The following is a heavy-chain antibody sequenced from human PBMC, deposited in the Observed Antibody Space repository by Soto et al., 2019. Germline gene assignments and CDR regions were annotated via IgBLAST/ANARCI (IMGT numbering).Heavy chain of an antibody. CDR3: ARDPKTSGGQHWAFNYFDS. V-gene: IGHV3-30-3*01. CDR2: ISYDGTNK. CDR1: GFSFSISP. Sequence: GGSLRLSCAASGFSFSISPMHWVRQAPGKGPEWVALISYDGTNKFYADSVKGRFTISRDNSKSTLYLQVDSLRPEDAAVYYCARDPKTSGGQHWAFNYFDSSGQGTLVTVS. D-gene: IGHD7-27*01. J-gene: IGHJ4*02.